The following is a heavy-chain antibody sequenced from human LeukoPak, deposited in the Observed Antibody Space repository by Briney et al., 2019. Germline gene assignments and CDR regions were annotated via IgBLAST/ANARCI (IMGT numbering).Heavy chain of an antibody. Sequence: PSETLSLTCTVSGGSISSYYWSWIRQPPGKGLEWIGYIYYSGSTNYNPSLKSRVTISVDTSKNQLSLKLSSVTAADTAVYYCARTSSGWYYFDYWGQGTLVTVSS. CDR3: ARTSSGWYYFDY. J-gene: IGHJ4*02. D-gene: IGHD6-19*01. CDR2: IYYSGST. V-gene: IGHV4-59*01. CDR1: GGSISSYY.